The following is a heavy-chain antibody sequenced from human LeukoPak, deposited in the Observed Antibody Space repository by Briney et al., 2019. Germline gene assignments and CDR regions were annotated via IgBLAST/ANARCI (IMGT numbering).Heavy chain of an antibody. CDR2: IKSDGSRT. CDR3: ARELPFDY. V-gene: IGHV3-74*01. Sequence: PGGSLRLSCAASGFTFSNYWMHWVRHAPGQGLVWVSRIKSDGSRTDYADSVKGRFTISRDNAKNTLYLQMNSLRAEDTAVYYCARELPFDYWGQGTLVTVSS. CDR1: GFTFSNYW. J-gene: IGHJ4*02.